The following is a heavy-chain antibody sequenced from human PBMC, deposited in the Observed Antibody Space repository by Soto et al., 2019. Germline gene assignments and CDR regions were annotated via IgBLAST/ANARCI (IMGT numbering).Heavy chain of an antibody. CDR1: GFTFSSYA. CDR2: ISYDGSNK. D-gene: IGHD2-21*02. V-gene: IGHV3-30-3*01. CDR3: ARERGIVLVTASVPWFDP. J-gene: IGHJ5*02. Sequence: VGSLRLSCAASGFTFSSYAMHLVRQAPGKGLEWVAVISYDGSNKYYADSAKGRFTISRDNSKNTLYLQMTSLRAEDTAVYYCARERGIVLVTASVPWFDPWGQGTLVTVSS.